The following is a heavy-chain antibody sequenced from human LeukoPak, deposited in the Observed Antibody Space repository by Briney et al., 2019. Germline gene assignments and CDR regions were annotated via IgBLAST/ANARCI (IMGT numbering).Heavy chain of an antibody. CDR1: GYTFTTYT. Sequence: ASVKVSCKASGYTFTTYTIHWVRQAPGQRLEWMGWINAGNDNTKYSQKFQGRVTITRDTSASTAYMELSSLRSEDTAVYYCARSVPITIVRGVIYYYGMDVWGQGTTVTVSS. CDR2: INAGNDNT. CDR3: ARSVPITIVRGVIYYYGMDV. J-gene: IGHJ6*02. D-gene: IGHD3-10*01. V-gene: IGHV1-3*01.